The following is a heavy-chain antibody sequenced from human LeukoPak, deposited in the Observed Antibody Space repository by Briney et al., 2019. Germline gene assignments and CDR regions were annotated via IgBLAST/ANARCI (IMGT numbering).Heavy chain of an antibody. D-gene: IGHD6-13*01. V-gene: IGHV3-30*18. CDR3: AKDIAAAGMFGLGTAFDI. J-gene: IGHJ3*02. CDR2: ISYDGSNK. Sequence: PGRSLRLSCAASGFTFSSYGMHWVRQAPGKGLEWVAVISYDGSNKYYADSVKGRFTISRDNSKNTLYLQMNSLRAEDTAVYYCAKDIAAAGMFGLGTAFDIWGQGTMVTVSS. CDR1: GFTFSSYG.